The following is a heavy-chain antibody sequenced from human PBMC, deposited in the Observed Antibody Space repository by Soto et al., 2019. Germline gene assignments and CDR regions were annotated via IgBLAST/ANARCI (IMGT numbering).Heavy chain of an antibody. J-gene: IGHJ6*02. V-gene: IGHV3-15*01. CDR1: GFTFSNAW. Sequence: EVQLVESGGGLVKPGGSLRLSCAASGFTFSNAWMSWVRQAPGKGLEWVGRIKSKTDGGTTDYAAPVKGRFTISRDDSKXKLYLQMISLKPEDTDVYYCTTYGFGELHYYYGMDVWGQGNTVTVSS. CDR3: TTYGFGELHYYYGMDV. D-gene: IGHD3-10*01. CDR2: IKSKTDGGTT.